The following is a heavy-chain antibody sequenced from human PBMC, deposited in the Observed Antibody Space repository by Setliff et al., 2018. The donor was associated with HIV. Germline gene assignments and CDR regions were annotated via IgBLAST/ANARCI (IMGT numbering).Heavy chain of an antibody. CDR3: ARDFEGMSTIDGFED. J-gene: IGHJ5*01. V-gene: IGHV1-46*02. CDR2: VNPSGGST. CDR1: GYTFNNFY. D-gene: IGHD1-1*01. Sequence: ASVKVSYKASGYTFNNFYLHWVRLAPGQGLEWMGMVNPSGGSTVYAQKFQGRVTMTSDTSTNTVYMDLSSLRSDDTAMYFCARDFEGMSTIDGFEDWGQGTLVTVSS.